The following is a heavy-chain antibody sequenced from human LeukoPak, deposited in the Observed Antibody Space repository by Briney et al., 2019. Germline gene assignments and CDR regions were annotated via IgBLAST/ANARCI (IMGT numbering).Heavy chain of an antibody. D-gene: IGHD3-3*01. CDR2: ISGSGGST. CDR1: GFTFSSYA. Sequence: PGGSLRLSCAASGFTFSSYAMSWVRQAPGKGLEWVSAISGSGGSTYYADSVKGRFTISRDSSKNTLYLQMNSLRAEDTAVYYCAKDFYDFWSGYPNWFDPWGQGTLVTVSS. V-gene: IGHV3-23*01. J-gene: IGHJ5*02. CDR3: AKDFYDFWSGYPNWFDP.